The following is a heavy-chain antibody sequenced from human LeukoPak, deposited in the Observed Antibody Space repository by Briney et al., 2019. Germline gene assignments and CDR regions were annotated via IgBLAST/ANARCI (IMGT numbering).Heavy chain of an antibody. D-gene: IGHD4-17*01. Sequence: SVKVSCKASGFTFTSSAMQWVRQARGQRLEWIGWIVVGSGNTNYAQKFQERVTITRDMSTSPAYMELSSLRSEDTAVYYCAADLYGAVYFDYWGQGTLVTVSS. CDR3: AADLYGAVYFDY. V-gene: IGHV1-58*02. J-gene: IGHJ4*02. CDR2: IVVGSGNT. CDR1: GFTFTSSA.